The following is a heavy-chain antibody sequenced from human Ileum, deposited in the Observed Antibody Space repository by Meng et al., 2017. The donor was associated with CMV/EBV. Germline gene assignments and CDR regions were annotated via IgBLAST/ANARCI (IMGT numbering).Heavy chain of an antibody. CDR1: VASIPSYY. D-gene: IGHD3-10*01. V-gene: IGHV4-4*07. J-gene: IGHJ4*02. CDR3: VRAAARGVPVDH. CDR2: MRPSGNI. Sequence: QGPGPGLVRPSEPLSLTCSSFVASIPSYYWAWIRQPAGKVLEFIGRMRPSGNIDSNLSLMSRVTMSVDTSKNHLSLNLKSVTAADTAVYYCVRAAARGVPVDHWGQGMLVTVSS.